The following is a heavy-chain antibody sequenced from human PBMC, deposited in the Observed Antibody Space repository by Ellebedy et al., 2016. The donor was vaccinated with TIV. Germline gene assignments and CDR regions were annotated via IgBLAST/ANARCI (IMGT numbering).Heavy chain of an antibody. CDR3: AREDGDYPVDAFDV. Sequence: GESLKISXVGSGFNFSSSAVNWVRQAPGKGLEWVSGVTDSGSRTFYSDSVKGRFTISRDNSKNTLHLHMDNLRTEDTAVYYCAREDGDYPVDAFDVWGQGTMVTVSS. V-gene: IGHV3-23*01. CDR1: GFNFSSSA. D-gene: IGHD4-17*01. CDR2: VTDSGSRT. J-gene: IGHJ3*01.